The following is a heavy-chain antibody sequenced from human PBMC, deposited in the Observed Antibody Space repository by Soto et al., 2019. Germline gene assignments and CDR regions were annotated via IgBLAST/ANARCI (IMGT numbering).Heavy chain of an antibody. Sequence: QITLKESGPTLVKPTQTLTLTCTVSGFSLRSSGVGVGWIRQPPGKAVEWLELIYWDDDKRYSPSLKTRLTITKDNAKNQVVLTMTNMDPVDTATYYCAHSDPRALHILGQGTMVTVSS. J-gene: IGHJ3*02. CDR2: IYWDDDK. CDR3: AHSDPRALHI. V-gene: IGHV2-5*02. CDR1: GFSLRSSGVG.